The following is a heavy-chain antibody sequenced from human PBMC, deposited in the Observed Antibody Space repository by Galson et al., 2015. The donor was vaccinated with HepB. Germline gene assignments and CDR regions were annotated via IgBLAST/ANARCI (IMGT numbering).Heavy chain of an antibody. CDR1: GFTFSSYS. V-gene: IGHV3-21*01. CDR2: ISSSSSYI. D-gene: IGHD3-10*01. Sequence: SLRLSCAASGFTFSSYSMNWVRQAPGKGLEWVSSISSSSSYIYYADSKKGRFTISRDNAKNSLYLQMNSLRAEDTAVYYGARVLVWFGELSHPRYYFDYWGQGTLVTVSS. J-gene: IGHJ4*02. CDR3: ARVLVWFGELSHPRYYFDY.